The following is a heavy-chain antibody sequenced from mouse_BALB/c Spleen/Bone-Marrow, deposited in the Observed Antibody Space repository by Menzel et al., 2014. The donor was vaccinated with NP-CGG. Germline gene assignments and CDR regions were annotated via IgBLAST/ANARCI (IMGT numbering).Heavy chain of an antibody. Sequence: EVKLVESGGGLVQPGGSLKLSCAASGFDFSRYWMSWVRQAPGKGLEWIGEINPDSGTINYTPSLKDKFIISRDNAKNTLYLQMSKVRSEDTALYYCARPLYDGYYVWFAYWGQGTLVTVSA. CDR1: GFDFSRYW. V-gene: IGHV4-1*02. D-gene: IGHD2-3*01. CDR2: INPDSGTI. J-gene: IGHJ3*01. CDR3: ARPLYDGYYVWFAY.